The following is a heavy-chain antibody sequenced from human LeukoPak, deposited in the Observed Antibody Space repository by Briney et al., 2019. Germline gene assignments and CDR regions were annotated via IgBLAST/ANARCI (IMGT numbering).Heavy chain of an antibody. D-gene: IGHD2-21*01. Sequence: SETLSLTCTVSGDSISSSSHYWGWVRQPPGKGLEWIGSSYYRGSTYNNPSLKSRVTISVDTSKNQFSLKLSSVTAADTAVYYCARVRLIVGVGPLDYWGQGTLVTVSS. J-gene: IGHJ4*02. CDR1: GDSISSSSHY. CDR3: ARVRLIVGVGPLDY. V-gene: IGHV4-39*01. CDR2: SYYRGST.